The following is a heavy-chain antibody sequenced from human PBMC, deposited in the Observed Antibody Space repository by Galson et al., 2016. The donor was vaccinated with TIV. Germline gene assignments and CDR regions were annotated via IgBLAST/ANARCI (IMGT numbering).Heavy chain of an antibody. V-gene: IGHV3-30*03. CDR2: ISHDGNNK. J-gene: IGHJ4*02. CDR1: GFAFSNYW. CDR3: TRDGRGNWKYVDYFDY. D-gene: IGHD1-1*01. Sequence: LRLSCAASGFAFSNYWMSWVRQAPGKGLEWVAIISHDGNNKDFADSVQGRFTISRDSSKSTVFLQMNSLRLEDTAVYYCTRDGRGNWKYVDYFDYWGQGTLVTVSS.